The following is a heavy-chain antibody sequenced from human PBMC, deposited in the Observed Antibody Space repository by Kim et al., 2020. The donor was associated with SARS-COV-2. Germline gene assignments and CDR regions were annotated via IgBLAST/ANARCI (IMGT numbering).Heavy chain of an antibody. CDR2: IYAGGKT. CDR1: GFTVSSTY. Sequence: GGSLRLSCAASGFTVSSTYMSWIRQAPGKGLEWVSVIYAGGKTYYADSVKGRRTISRDNSKNTLYLQVNSLRVEDTAIYYCAKGAGSVSFDFRGQGTPVNVSS. V-gene: IGHV3-66*01. CDR3: AKGAGSVSFDF. J-gene: IGHJ4*02.